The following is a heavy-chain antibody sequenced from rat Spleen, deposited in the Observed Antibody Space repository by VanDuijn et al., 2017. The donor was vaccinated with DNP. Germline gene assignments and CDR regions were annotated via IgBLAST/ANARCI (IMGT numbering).Heavy chain of an antibody. V-gene: IGHV5-19*01. CDR1: GITFSNSG. Sequence: EVQLVESGGGLVQPGRSLKLSCAASGITFSNSGMHWIRQAPTKGLEWVTSISPSGGGNTYYRDSVKGRFTVSRDNAKSRLYLQMDSLRSEDTATYYCARGSTSIYWYFDFWGPGTMVTVSS. D-gene: IGHD3-1*01. CDR3: ARGSTSIYWYFDF. J-gene: IGHJ1*01. CDR2: ISPSGGGNT.